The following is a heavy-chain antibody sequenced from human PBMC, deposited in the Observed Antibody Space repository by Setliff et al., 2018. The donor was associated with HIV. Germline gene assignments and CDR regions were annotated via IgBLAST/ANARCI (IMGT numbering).Heavy chain of an antibody. Sequence: SETLSLTCAVYGGPFSGYYWGWIRQPPGKGLEWIGSIYHSGSTYYNPSLKSQVNISVDTSKNQFSLKLSSVTAADTAVYYCARGLYYDFWSGVGPCDYWGQGTLVTVSS. CDR2: IYHSGST. V-gene: IGHV4-34*01. CDR1: GGPFSGYY. J-gene: IGHJ4*02. D-gene: IGHD3-3*01. CDR3: ARGLYYDFWSGVGPCDY.